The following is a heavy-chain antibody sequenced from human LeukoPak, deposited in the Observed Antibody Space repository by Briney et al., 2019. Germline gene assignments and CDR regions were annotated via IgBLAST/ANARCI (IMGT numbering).Heavy chain of an antibody. CDR1: GFTFSDYY. V-gene: IGHV3-11*04. D-gene: IGHD5-18*01. CDR3: ARDKMGYSYGLDYYYYMDV. CDR2: ISSSGSTI. J-gene: IGHJ6*03. Sequence: GGSLRLSCAASGFTFSDYYMSWIRQAPGKGLEWVSYISSSGSTIYYADSVKGRFTISRDNAKNSLYLQMNSLRAEDTAVYYCARDKMGYSYGLDYYYYMDVWGKATTVTVSS.